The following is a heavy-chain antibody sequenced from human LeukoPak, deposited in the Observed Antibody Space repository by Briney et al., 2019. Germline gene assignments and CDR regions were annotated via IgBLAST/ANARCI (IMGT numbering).Heavy chain of an antibody. CDR2: IYYSGST. V-gene: IGHV4-39*07. CDR3: ARSDYYDSSGSNYYFDY. D-gene: IGHD3-22*01. J-gene: IGHJ4*02. Sequence: SETLSLTCTVSGGSISSSSYYWGWIRQPPGKGLEWIGSIYYSGSTYYNPSLKSRVTISVDTSKNQFSLKLSSVTAADTAVYYCARSDYYDSSGSNYYFDYWGQGTLVTVSS. CDR1: GGSISSSSYY.